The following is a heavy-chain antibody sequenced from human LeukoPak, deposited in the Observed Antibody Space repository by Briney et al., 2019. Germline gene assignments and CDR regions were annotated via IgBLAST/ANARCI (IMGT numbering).Heavy chain of an antibody. D-gene: IGHD3-16*02. J-gene: IGHJ4*02. V-gene: IGHV3-49*03. CDR1: GFTFGDYA. CDR3: TRAITFGGVIAPPSANYFDY. Sequence: GRSLRLSCTASGFTFGDYAMSWFRQAPGKGLEWVGFIRSKAYGGTTEYAASVKGRLTISRDDSKSIAYLQMNSLKTEDTAVYYCTRAITFGGVIAPPSANYFDYWGQGTLVTVSS. CDR2: IRSKAYGGTT.